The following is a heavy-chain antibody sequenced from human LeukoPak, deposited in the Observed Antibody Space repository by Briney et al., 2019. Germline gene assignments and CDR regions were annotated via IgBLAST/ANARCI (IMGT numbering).Heavy chain of an antibody. CDR1: GGSISSHY. J-gene: IGHJ4*02. CDR2: IYYSGST. Sequence: PSETLSLTCTVSGGSISSHYWSWIRQPPGKGLEGIGYIYYSGSTNYNPSLKSRVTISVDTSKNQFSLKLSSVTAADTAVYYCARGSYSGYAYFDYWGQGTLVTVSS. D-gene: IGHD5-12*01. V-gene: IGHV4-59*11. CDR3: ARGSYSGYAYFDY.